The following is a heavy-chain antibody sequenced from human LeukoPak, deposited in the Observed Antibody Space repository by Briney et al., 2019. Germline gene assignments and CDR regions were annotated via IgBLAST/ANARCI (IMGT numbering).Heavy chain of an antibody. V-gene: IGHV1-24*01. CDR3: ATQITFGGVIVRSWFDP. CDR2: FDPEDGET. Sequence: GASVNVSCKVSGYTLTELSMHWVRQAPGKGLEWMGGFDPEDGETIYAQKFQGRVTMTEDTSTDTAYMELSSLRSEDTAVYYCATQITFGGVIVRSWFDPWGQGTLVTVSS. CDR1: GYTLTELS. J-gene: IGHJ5*02. D-gene: IGHD3-16*02.